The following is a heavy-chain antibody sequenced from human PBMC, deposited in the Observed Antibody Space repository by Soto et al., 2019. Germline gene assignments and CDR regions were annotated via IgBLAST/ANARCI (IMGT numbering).Heavy chain of an antibody. Sequence: PGGSLRLSCAASGFTFSDYYMSWIRQAPGKGLEWVSYISSSGSTIDYADSVKGRSTISRDNAKNSLYLQMNSLGAEDTAVYYCVRDGDYYDSSGYFLRDAFDIWGQGTMVTVSS. CDR3: VRDGDYYDSSGYFLRDAFDI. CDR1: GFTFSDYY. D-gene: IGHD3-22*01. J-gene: IGHJ3*02. V-gene: IGHV3-11*01. CDR2: ISSSGSTI.